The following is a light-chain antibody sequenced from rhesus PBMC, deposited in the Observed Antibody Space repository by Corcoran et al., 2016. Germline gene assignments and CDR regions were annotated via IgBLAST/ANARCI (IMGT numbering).Light chain of an antibody. V-gene: IGKV1-22*01. CDR3: QQYSSSPLT. CDR1: QSISSW. CDR2: KAS. Sequence: DIQMTQSPSSLSASVGDTVTITCRASQSISSWLAWYQQKPGKAPKLLIYKASTLQRGAPSRFSGSGSGTDFTLTINSLQSEDFATYYCQQYSSSPLTFGPGTKLDLK. J-gene: IGKJ3*01.